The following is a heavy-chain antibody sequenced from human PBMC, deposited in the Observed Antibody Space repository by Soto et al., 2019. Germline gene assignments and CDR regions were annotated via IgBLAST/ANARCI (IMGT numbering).Heavy chain of an antibody. CDR1: GFTFSNYA. Sequence: EVQLLESGGGLVQPGGSLRLSCAASGFTFSNYAMSWVRQAPGKGLEWVSAISGSGGSTYYADSVKGRFTSSRANSKNTLYLQMNSLRAEDTAVYYCAKDHGYYDSSAYYYAGSWGQGALVTVSS. J-gene: IGHJ5*02. D-gene: IGHD3-22*01. CDR2: ISGSGGST. CDR3: AKDHGYYDSSAYYYAGS. V-gene: IGHV3-23*01.